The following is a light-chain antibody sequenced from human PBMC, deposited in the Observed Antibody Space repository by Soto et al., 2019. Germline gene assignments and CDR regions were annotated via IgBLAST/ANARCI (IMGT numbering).Light chain of an antibody. CDR1: QKVLYSSDNKNY. CDR2: WAS. CDR3: QQYYSIPIT. V-gene: IGKV4-1*01. Sequence: DIMMTQSPASLAVLLGERGTINCKSTQKVLYSSDNKNYLTWYQQKPGQPPKLLIFWASNRESGVPARFSGSGSGTDFTLTISSLQAEDVAVYYCQQYYSIPITFGQGTRLEIK. J-gene: IGKJ5*01.